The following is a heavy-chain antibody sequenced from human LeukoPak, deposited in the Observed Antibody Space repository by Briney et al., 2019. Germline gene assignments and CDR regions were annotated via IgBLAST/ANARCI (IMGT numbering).Heavy chain of an antibody. Sequence: GGSLRLSCAVSGFTFSSYAMSWVRQAPGKGLGWVSTISGSGGTTYYADSVKGRFTISRDNSKNTLYLQMDSLRAEDTAVYYCAKPVAGTGYFDYWGQGTLVTVSS. CDR2: ISGSGGTT. D-gene: IGHD6-19*01. J-gene: IGHJ4*02. CDR1: GFTFSSYA. CDR3: AKPVAGTGYFDY. V-gene: IGHV3-23*01.